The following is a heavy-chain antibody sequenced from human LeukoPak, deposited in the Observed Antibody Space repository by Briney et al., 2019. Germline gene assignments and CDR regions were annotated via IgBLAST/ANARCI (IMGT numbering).Heavy chain of an antibody. D-gene: IGHD3-3*01. J-gene: IGHJ4*02. V-gene: IGHV4-31*03. Sequence: SQTLSPTCTVSGGSISSGGYYWSWIRQHPGKGLEWIGYIYYSGSTYYNPSLKSRVTISVDTSKNQFSLKLSSVTAADTAVYYCARSTYYDFWSGSPYFDYWGQGTLVTVSS. CDR2: IYYSGST. CDR1: GGSISSGGYY. CDR3: ARSTYYDFWSGSPYFDY.